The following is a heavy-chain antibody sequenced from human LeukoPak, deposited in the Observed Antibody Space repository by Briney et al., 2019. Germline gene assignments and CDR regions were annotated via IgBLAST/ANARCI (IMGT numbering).Heavy chain of an antibody. J-gene: IGHJ6*02. D-gene: IGHD2-21*02. CDR3: ARDHGGAVTGYYYGMDV. V-gene: IGHV4-59*12. CDR1: GGSISSYY. CDR2: IYYSGST. Sequence: PSETLSLTCTVSGGSISSYYWSWIRQTPGKGLEWIGYIYYSGSTNYNPSLKSRVTISVDTSKNQFSLKLSSVTAADTAVYYCARDHGGAVTGYYYGMDVWGQGTTVTVSS.